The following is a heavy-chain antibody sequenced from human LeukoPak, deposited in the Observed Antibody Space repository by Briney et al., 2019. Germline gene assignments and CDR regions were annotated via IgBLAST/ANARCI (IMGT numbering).Heavy chain of an antibody. Sequence: SETLSLTCTVSGGSISSSSYYWGWIRQPPGKGLEWIGSIYYSGSTNYNPSLKSRVTISVDTSKNQFSLKLSSVTAADTAVYYCARDTSGGSSGWFGDWGQGTLVTVSS. D-gene: IGHD6-19*01. V-gene: IGHV4-39*07. CDR1: GGSISSSSYY. CDR3: ARDTSGGSSGWFGD. J-gene: IGHJ5*02. CDR2: IYYSGST.